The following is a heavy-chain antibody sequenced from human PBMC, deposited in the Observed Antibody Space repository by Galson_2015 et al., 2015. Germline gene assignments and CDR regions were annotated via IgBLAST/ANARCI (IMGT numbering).Heavy chain of an antibody. V-gene: IGHV1-2*06. CDR2: INPNSGGT. J-gene: IGHJ4*02. CDR1: GYTFTGYY. Sequence: SVKVSCKASGYTFTGYYMHWVRQAPGQGLEWMGRINPNSGGTNYAQKFQGRVTMTRDTSISTAYMELSRLRSDDTAVYYCAREYCSSTSCYRTLEYWGQGTLVTVSS. CDR3: AREYCSSTSCYRTLEY. D-gene: IGHD2-2*02.